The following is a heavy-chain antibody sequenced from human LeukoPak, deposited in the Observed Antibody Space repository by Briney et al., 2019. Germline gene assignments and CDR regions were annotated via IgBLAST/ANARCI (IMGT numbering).Heavy chain of an antibody. CDR1: GDSISIYY. Sequence: SETLSLTCTVSGDSISIYYWSWIRQPAGKGLEWIGRIYTSGSTNYNPSLKTRVSISVDTSKNQFSLKLNSVTASDTAVYYCARGSYYYDSRGNRDAFDIWGQGTMVTVSS. CDR2: IYTSGST. D-gene: IGHD3-22*01. J-gene: IGHJ3*02. CDR3: ARGSYYYDSRGNRDAFDI. V-gene: IGHV4-4*07.